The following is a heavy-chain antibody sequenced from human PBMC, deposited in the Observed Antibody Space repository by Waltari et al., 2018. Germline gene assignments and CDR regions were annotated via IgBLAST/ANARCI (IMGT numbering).Heavy chain of an antibody. Sequence: QVQLVQSGAEVKKPGASVKVSCKASGYTFTSYAMHWVRQAPGQRLEWMGWINAGNGNTKDSQKFQGRVTMTRDTSTSTVYMELSSLRSEDTAVYYCARGFGGYSSSWGYYYYMDVWGKGTTVTVSS. J-gene: IGHJ6*03. CDR1: GYTFTSYA. CDR3: ARGFGGYSSSWGYYYYMDV. D-gene: IGHD6-13*01. CDR2: INAGNGNT. V-gene: IGHV1-3*01.